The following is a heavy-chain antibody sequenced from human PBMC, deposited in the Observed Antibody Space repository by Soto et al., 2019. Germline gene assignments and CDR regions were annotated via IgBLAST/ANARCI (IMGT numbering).Heavy chain of an antibody. J-gene: IGHJ6*02. CDR2: ISYDGSNK. CDR3: AIVRRWLHPIYGMDV. V-gene: IGHV3-30*03. CDR1: GFTFSSYG. D-gene: IGHD5-12*01. Sequence: QVQLVESGGGVVQPGRSLRLSCAASGFTFSSYGMHWVRQAPGKGLEWVAVISYDGSNKYYADSVKGRFTISRDNSKNTLYLQMNSLRAEDTAVYYCAIVRRWLHPIYGMDVWGQGTTVTVSS.